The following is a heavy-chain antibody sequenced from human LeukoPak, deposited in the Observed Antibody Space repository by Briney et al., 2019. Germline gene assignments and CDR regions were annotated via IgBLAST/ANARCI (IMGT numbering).Heavy chain of an antibody. CDR1: GYTLTELS. Sequence: ASVKVSCKVSGYTLTELSMHWVRQAPGIGLEWIGGFDPEDGETIYAQKFQGRVTMTEDTSTDTAYMELSSLRSEDTAVYYCATAVDTAMVANDYWGQGTLVTVSS. D-gene: IGHD5-18*01. CDR2: FDPEDGET. J-gene: IGHJ4*02. CDR3: ATAVDTAMVANDY. V-gene: IGHV1-24*01.